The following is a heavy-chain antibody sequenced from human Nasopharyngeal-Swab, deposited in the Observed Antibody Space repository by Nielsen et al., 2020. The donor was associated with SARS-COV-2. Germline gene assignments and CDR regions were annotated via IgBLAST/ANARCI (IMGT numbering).Heavy chain of an antibody. V-gene: IGHV3-74*01. J-gene: IGHJ6*02. CDR2: IKTDGSET. CDR3: ARGHYGLDV. Sequence: GESLKISCAASGFTFRSYWMHWVRQAPGKGLVWVARIKTDGSETSYAASVKGRFTISSDNAKNTLYLQMNSLRAEDTAVYYCARGHYGLDVWGQGTTVTVSS. CDR1: GFTFRSYW.